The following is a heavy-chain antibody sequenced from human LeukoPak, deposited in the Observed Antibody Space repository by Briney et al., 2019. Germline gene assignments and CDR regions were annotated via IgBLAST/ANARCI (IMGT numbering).Heavy chain of an antibody. D-gene: IGHD6-13*01. CDR3: ARDHPRGNSSSPGYYFDY. Sequence: ASVKVSCKASGYTFTSYYMHWVRQSPGQGLEWRGIINPSGGSTSYAQKFQGRVTMTRDTSTSTVYMELSSLRSEDTAVYYCARDHPRGNSSSPGYYFDYWGQGTLVTVSS. CDR2: INPSGGST. J-gene: IGHJ4*02. CDR1: GYTFTSYY. V-gene: IGHV1-46*01.